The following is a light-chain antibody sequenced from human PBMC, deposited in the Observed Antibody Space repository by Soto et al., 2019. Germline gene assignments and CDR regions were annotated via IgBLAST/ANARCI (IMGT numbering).Light chain of an antibody. V-gene: IGLV2-14*01. J-gene: IGLJ1*01. CDR2: DVI. CDR1: SSDVGGYNY. Sequence: QSVLTQPASVSGSPGQSIAISCTGTSSDVGGYNYVSWYQQHPCNAPKLMVFDVINRPSGVFNRFSCSKSGNTASLTFFGLQAEDEADYYCSSYTSSSTYVFGTGTKVTVL. CDR3: SSYTSSSTYV.